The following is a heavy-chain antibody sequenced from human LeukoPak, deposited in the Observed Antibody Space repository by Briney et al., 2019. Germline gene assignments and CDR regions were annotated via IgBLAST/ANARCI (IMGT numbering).Heavy chain of an antibody. J-gene: IGHJ6*02. CDR3: ARDRGTSSGWYYYYGMDV. V-gene: IGHV6-1*01. D-gene: IGHD6-19*01. Sequence: SQTLSLTCAISGDSVSSNSADWNWIRQSPSRGLEWLGRTYYRSKWYNDYAVSVKSRITINPDTSKNQFSLQLNSVTPEDTAVYYCARDRGTSSGWYYYYGMDVWGQGTTVTVSS. CDR1: GDSVSSNSAD. CDR2: TYYRSKWYN.